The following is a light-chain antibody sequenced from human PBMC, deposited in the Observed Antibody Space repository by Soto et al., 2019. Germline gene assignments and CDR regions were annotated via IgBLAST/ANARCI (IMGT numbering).Light chain of an antibody. J-gene: IGKJ1*01. Sequence: EIVLTQSPGTLYLSPGERATLSCRASQSVSNNYLAWYQQKPGQAPRLLIYGASNRATGIPDRFSGSGSGTVFTLTISRLEPEDFAVYYCQQYGSAGTFGQGTKVEIK. V-gene: IGKV3-20*01. CDR1: QSVSNNY. CDR3: QQYGSAGT. CDR2: GAS.